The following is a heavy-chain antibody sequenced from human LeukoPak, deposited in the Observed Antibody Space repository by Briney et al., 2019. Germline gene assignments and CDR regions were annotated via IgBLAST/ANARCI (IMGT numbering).Heavy chain of an antibody. Sequence: GESLKISCKGSGYNFPIYWIAWVRQMPGKGLEWMGIIYPGDSDTRYSPSFQGQVTISADKSIGTAYLQWRSLKASDTAIYYCARLELPAYFDYWGQGTLVTVSS. CDR2: IYPGDSDT. CDR3: ARLELPAYFDY. D-gene: IGHD1-7*01. V-gene: IGHV5-51*01. J-gene: IGHJ4*02. CDR1: GYNFPIYW.